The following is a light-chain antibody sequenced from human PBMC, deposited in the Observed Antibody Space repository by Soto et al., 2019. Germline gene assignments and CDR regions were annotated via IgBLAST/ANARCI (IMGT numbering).Light chain of an antibody. CDR3: QSYDSSLSGYV. Sequence: QAVVTQPPSVSGAPGQWVTISCTGSSSNFGAGFAVHWFQQLPGTAPKLLIFGSTNRPSGVPDRFSGSKSGTSASLAITGLQAEDEADYYCQSYDSSLSGYVFGTGTKVTVL. CDR1: SSNFGAGFA. V-gene: IGLV1-40*01. CDR2: GST. J-gene: IGLJ1*01.